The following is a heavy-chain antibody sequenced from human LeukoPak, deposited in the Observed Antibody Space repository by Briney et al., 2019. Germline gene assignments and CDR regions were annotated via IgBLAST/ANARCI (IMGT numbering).Heavy chain of an antibody. CDR1: GYTLTELS. V-gene: IGHV1-24*01. J-gene: IGHJ4*02. CDR2: FDPDDGET. Sequence: ASVKVSCKVSGYTLTELSMHWVPEAPGKGGEWMGGFDPDDGETVHAKKCQGRVTKTEDTSTDTAHMELSSLRSEETAGDYCSTDLTMFGGVIFDYGGQGTVVSVS. CDR3: STDLTMFGGVIFDY. D-gene: IGHD3-16*01.